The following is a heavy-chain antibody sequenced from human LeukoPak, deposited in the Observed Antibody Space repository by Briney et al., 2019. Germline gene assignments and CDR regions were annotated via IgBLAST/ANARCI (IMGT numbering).Heavy chain of an antibody. CDR1: GFTFSSYA. V-gene: IGHV3-30*04. CDR2: ISYDGSNI. D-gene: IGHD2-15*01. J-gene: IGHJ4*01. CDR3: AKDRSKISC. Sequence: GGSLRLSCAASGFTFSSYAMHWVRQAPGKGLEWVSYISYDGSNIYYADSVKGRFTISRDNSKNTLYLQMNSLRAEDTAVYYCAKDRSKISCWGHRTLVTASS.